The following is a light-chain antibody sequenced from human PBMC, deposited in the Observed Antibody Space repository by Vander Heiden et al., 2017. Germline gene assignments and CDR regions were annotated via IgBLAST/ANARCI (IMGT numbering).Light chain of an antibody. CDR2: AAS. Sequence: AIRMTQSPSSLSASTGDRVTITCRASQGISSYLAWYQQKPGKAPKLLIYAASTLHSGVPSRVSGSGSGTDFTITISSLQSEDFATYYCQQYYSYPRAFGPGTKVDIK. J-gene: IGKJ3*01. CDR1: QGISSY. CDR3: QQYYSYPRA. V-gene: IGKV1-8*01.